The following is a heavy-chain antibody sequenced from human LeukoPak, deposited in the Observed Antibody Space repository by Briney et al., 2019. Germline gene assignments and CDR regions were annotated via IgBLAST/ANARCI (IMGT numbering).Heavy chain of an antibody. CDR3: STDPRLLIY. V-gene: IGHV3-23*01. D-gene: IGHD2-8*01. Sequence: PGGSLRLSCIPSGFTFRNYDMHWVRQAPGKGLEWVSAISGSGGSTYYADSVKGRFTISRDNAKNSLYLQMNSLRPDDTALYYCSTDPRLLIYWGHGTLVTVSS. J-gene: IGHJ4*01. CDR1: GFTFRNYD. CDR2: ISGSGGST.